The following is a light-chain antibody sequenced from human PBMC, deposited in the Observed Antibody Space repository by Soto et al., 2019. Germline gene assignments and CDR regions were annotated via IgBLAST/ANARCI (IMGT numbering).Light chain of an antibody. J-gene: IGKJ1*01. Sequence: EVVMTQSPATLSVAPGERATLSCWASQSVGTSLAWYQQKPGQGPMVLIYGASTRATGVSARFSGSGSGTEFTLTISSLQSEDFGVYFCQQYNNWPRTFGQGTKVELK. CDR1: QSVGTS. CDR3: QQYNNWPRT. CDR2: GAS. V-gene: IGKV3-15*01.